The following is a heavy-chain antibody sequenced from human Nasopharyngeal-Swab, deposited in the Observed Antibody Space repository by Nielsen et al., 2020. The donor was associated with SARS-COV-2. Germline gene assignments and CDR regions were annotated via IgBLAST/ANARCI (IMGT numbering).Heavy chain of an antibody. Sequence: WIRQPPGKGLEWIGYIYYSGSTYYNPSLKSRVTISVDTSKNQFSLKLSSVTAADTAVYYCARGGYDILTGSEGADVWGKGTTVTVSS. D-gene: IGHD3-9*01. J-gene: IGHJ6*04. CDR2: IYYSGST. CDR3: ARGGYDILTGSEGADV. V-gene: IGHV4-30-4*01.